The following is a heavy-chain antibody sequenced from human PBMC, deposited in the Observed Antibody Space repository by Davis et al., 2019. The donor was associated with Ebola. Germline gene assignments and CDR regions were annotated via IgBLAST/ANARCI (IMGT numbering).Heavy chain of an antibody. Sequence: GGSLRLSCAASGFTVSSNYMTWVRQAPGKGLEWVSIIYSGAGGSTYYADSVKGRFTISRDNSRSTLYLQMNNLRADDTAVYYCASRTYGSGSNWGQGTLVTVSS. CDR1: GFTVSSNY. CDR2: IYSGAGGST. CDR3: ASRTYGSGSN. V-gene: IGHV3-53*01. J-gene: IGHJ4*02. D-gene: IGHD3-10*01.